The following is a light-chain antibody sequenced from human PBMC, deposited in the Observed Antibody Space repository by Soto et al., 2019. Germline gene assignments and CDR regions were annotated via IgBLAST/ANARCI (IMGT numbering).Light chain of an antibody. CDR3: QQYSAWPRT. V-gene: IGKV3-15*01. CDR1: QTVSRN. CDR2: GAS. Sequence: EIVMTQSPATLSVSPRERVTLSCRASQTVSRNLAWYQKKPGQAPRLLIYGASTRATGIPVRFSGSGSGTEFTLSISSPQSEDFAVYYCQQYSAWPRTFGQGTKVEIK. J-gene: IGKJ1*01.